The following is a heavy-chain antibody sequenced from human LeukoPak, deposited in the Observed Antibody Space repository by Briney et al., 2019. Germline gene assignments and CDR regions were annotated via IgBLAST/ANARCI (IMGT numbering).Heavy chain of an antibody. CDR1: GYTFTGYY. J-gene: IGHJ4*02. CDR3: ARVLLGYSYAPYYFDY. Sequence: ASVKVSCKASGYTFTGYYMHWVRQAPGQGLEWMGWINPNSGGTNYAQKFQGRVTMTRDTSISTAYMELSRLRSDDTAVYYCARVLLGYSYAPYYFDYWGQGTLVTVSS. V-gene: IGHV1-2*02. D-gene: IGHD5-18*01. CDR2: INPNSGGT.